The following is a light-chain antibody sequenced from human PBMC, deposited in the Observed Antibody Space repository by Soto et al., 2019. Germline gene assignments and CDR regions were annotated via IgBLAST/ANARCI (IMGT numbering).Light chain of an antibody. CDR3: QQYGSTPLT. V-gene: IGKV3-20*01. J-gene: IGKJ4*01. Sequence: EIVLTQSPDTLSLSPGGRATLSCRASQSVRSNSLAWYQQKPGQAPRFLIYDASSRATGIPDRFSGSGSGTDFTLTISRLEPEDFAVYYCQQYGSTPLTFGGGTKVDIK. CDR2: DAS. CDR1: QSVRSNS.